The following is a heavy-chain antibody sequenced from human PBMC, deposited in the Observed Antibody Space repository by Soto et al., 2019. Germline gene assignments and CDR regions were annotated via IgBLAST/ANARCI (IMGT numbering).Heavy chain of an antibody. CDR3: AKDAHSSSWYPTQGDY. CDR2: ISGSGGST. V-gene: IGHV3-23*01. J-gene: IGHJ4*02. Sequence: GGSLKISCAASGFTFRSYAMSWVRQAPGKGLEWVSAISGSGGSTYYADSVKGRFTISRDNSKNTLYLQMNSLRAEDTAVYYCAKDAHSSSWYPTQGDYWGQGTLVTVSS. D-gene: IGHD6-13*01. CDR1: GFTFRSYA.